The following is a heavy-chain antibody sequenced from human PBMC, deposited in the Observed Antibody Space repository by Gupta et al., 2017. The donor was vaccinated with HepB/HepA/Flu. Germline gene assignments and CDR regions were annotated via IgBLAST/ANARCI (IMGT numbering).Heavy chain of an antibody. V-gene: IGHV1-46*02. Sequence: QMQLVQSGAEVRRPGASVKVSCSTSGFDVNLYYMHWVRHAPGQGLEWMGSMNRICNSVYYARSFRGRVTMSRDKSKKTVYMELNSLRFEDTAVYYCARNLCSAAGSFGYDLDVWGKGTVVTVSS. CDR2: MNRICNSV. J-gene: IGHJ6*04. CDR3: ARNLCSAAGSFGYDLDV. CDR1: GFDVNLYY. D-gene: IGHD3-10*01.